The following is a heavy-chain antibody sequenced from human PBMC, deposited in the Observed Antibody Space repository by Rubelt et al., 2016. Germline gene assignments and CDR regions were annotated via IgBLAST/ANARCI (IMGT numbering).Heavy chain of an antibody. D-gene: IGHD6-13*01. CDR3: ARISVAAAGQPFDY. Sequence: GKALEWLAHIFSNDEKSYSTSLKSRLTISKDTSTSQVVLTMTNMDPVDTATYYCARISVAAAGQPFDYWGQGTLVTVSS. J-gene: IGHJ4*02. V-gene: IGHV2-26*01. CDR2: IFSNDEK.